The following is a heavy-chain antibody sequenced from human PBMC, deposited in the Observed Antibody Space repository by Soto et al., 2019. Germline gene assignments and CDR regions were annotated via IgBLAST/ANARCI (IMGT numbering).Heavy chain of an antibody. CDR2: IYGSGYT. V-gene: IGHV4-31*03. CDR3: ARKQAGFFYGIDY. J-gene: IGHJ4*02. D-gene: IGHD3-3*01. Sequence: PSETLSLTCTVSGASISSGGYYWSWIRQHPGKGLEWIGYIYGSGYTFYNPSLQSRLTLSMDTSKNQFFLKLSSATAADTAVYFCARKQAGFFYGIDYWGQGTLVTVSS. CDR1: GASISSGGYY.